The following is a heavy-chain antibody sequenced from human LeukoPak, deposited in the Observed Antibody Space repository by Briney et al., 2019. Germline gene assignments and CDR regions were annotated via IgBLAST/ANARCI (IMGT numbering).Heavy chain of an antibody. CDR1: GGSISSSSYY. D-gene: IGHD2-15*01. CDR2: INHSGST. V-gene: IGHV4-39*07. Sequence: SETLSLTCTVSGGSISSSSYYWGWIRQPPGKGLEWIGEINHSGSTNYNPSLKSRVTISVDTSKNQFSLKLSSVTAADTAVYYCASMDLDCSGGSCYWWARQGYFDYWGQGTLVTVSS. CDR3: ASMDLDCSGGSCYWWARQGYFDY. J-gene: IGHJ4*02.